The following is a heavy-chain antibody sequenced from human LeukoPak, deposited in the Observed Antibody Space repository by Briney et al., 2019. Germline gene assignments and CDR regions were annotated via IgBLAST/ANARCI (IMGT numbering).Heavy chain of an antibody. CDR3: ARSGRLSFYFDY. J-gene: IGHJ4*02. Sequence: TSETLSLTCTVSGGSISSYYWSWIRQPPGKGLEWIGYIYYSGSTNYTPSLKSRVTISVDTSKNQFSLKLSSVTAADTAVYYCARSGRLSFYFDYWGQGTLVTVSS. D-gene: IGHD3-16*02. V-gene: IGHV4-59*01. CDR2: IYYSGST. CDR1: GGSISSYY.